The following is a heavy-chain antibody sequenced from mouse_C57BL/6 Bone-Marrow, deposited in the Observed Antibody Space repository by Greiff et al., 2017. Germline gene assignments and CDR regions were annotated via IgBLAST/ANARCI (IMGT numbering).Heavy chain of an antibody. V-gene: IGHV1-69*01. Sequence: VQLQQPGAELVMPGASVKLSCKASGYTFTSYWMHWVKQRPGQGLEWIGEIDPSDSYTNYNQKLKGKSTLTVDKSSSTAYMQLSSLTSEDSAVYDCARYGTTVVADFDYWGQGTTRTVSS. J-gene: IGHJ2*01. CDR3: ARYGTTVVADFDY. CDR2: IDPSDSYT. D-gene: IGHD1-1*01. CDR1: GYTFTSYW.